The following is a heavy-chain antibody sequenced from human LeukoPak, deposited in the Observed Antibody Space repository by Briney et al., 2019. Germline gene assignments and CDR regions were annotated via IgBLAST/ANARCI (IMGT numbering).Heavy chain of an antibody. CDR3: ARAIVVVTPAFDY. J-gene: IGHJ4*02. V-gene: IGHV4-38-2*02. CDR2: IYHSGST. D-gene: IGHD3-22*01. Sequence: SSETLSLTCTVSGYSISSGYYWGWIRQPPGKGLEWIGSIYHSGSTYYNPSLKSRVTISVDTSKNQFSLKLSSVTAADTAVYYCARAIVVVTPAFDYWGQGTLVTVSS. CDR1: GYSISSGYY.